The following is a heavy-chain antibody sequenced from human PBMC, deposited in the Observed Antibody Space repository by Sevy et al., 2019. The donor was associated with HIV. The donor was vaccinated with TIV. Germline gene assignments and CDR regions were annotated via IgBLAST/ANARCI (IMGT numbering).Heavy chain of an antibody. Sequence: GGSLRLSCAASGFTLSSYAMSWVRQAPGKGLEWVSAISGSGGSTYYADSVKGRFTISRDNSKNTLYLQMNSLRAEDTAVYYCAGGYSYGQEIDYWGQGTLFTVSS. CDR1: GFTLSSYA. CDR2: ISGSGGST. V-gene: IGHV3-23*01. J-gene: IGHJ4*02. D-gene: IGHD5-18*01. CDR3: AGGYSYGQEIDY.